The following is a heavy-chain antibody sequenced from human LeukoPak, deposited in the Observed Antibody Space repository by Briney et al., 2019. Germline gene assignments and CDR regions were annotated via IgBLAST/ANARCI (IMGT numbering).Heavy chain of an antibody. Sequence: GGSLRLSCAASGFTFSNYWMSWVRQAPGKGLEWVAHIDQDGSEKYYVDSVKGRFTISRDNVKNSLYLQMNSLRAEDTAVYYCARQFPYCGGDCSSFDYWGQGTLVTVSS. CDR3: ARQFPYCGGDCSSFDY. CDR2: IDQDGSEK. CDR1: GFTFSNYW. V-gene: IGHV3-7*02. J-gene: IGHJ4*02. D-gene: IGHD2-21*02.